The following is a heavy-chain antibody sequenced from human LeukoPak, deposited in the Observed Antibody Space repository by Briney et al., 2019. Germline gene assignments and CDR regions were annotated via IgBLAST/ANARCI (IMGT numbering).Heavy chain of an antibody. CDR2: ISYDGNKK. Sequence: PGGSLRLSCAASGFSFRTYGMHWVRQAPGKGLEWVAFISYDGNKKYFADSVKGRFTISRDNAKNSLYLQMNSLRAEDTAVYYCARDYSGSSSPFDYWGQGTLVTVSS. D-gene: IGHD3-10*01. CDR1: GFSFRTYG. CDR3: ARDYSGSSSPFDY. V-gene: IGHV3-30*03. J-gene: IGHJ4*02.